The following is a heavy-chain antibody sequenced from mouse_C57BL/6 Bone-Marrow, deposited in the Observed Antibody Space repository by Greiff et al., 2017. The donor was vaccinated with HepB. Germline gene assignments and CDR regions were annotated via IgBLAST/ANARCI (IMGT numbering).Heavy chain of an antibody. CDR1: GFTFSDYG. V-gene: IGHV5-17*01. J-gene: IGHJ2*01. D-gene: IGHD1-1*01. Sequence: EVQRVESGGGLVKPGGSLKLSCAASGFTFSDYGMHWVRQAPEKGLEWVAYISSGSSTIYYADTVKGRFTISRDNAKNTLFLQMTSLRSEDTAMYYCASPVVATRENYFDYWGQGTTLTVSS. CDR3: ASPVVATRENYFDY. CDR2: ISSGSSTI.